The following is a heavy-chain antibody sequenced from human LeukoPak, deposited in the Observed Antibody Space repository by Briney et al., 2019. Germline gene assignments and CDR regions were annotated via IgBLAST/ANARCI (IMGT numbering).Heavy chain of an antibody. J-gene: IGHJ5*02. D-gene: IGHD1-7*01. CDR3: ARDRSGTTEGWFDP. Sequence: PSETLSLTCAVSGGSISSGGYSWSWIRQPPGKGLEWIGYIYHSGSTYYNPSLKSRVTISVDTSKNQFSLKLSSVTAADTAVYYCARDRSGTTEGWFDPWGQGTLVTVSS. V-gene: IGHV4-30-2*01. CDR1: GGSISSGGYS. CDR2: IYHSGST.